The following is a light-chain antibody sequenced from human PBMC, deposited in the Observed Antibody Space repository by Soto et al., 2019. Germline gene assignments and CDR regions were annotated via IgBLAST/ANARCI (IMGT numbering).Light chain of an antibody. CDR1: QSVSSR. CDR3: HQRNSWPLT. Sequence: EVVLTQSPATLSLSPGERATLSCRASQSVSSRLAWYQQKPGQGPRLLIYDASNRATGIPARFSGSGSGTDFTLTISSLEPEDFAVYYCHQRNSWPLTFGGGTKVEIK. J-gene: IGKJ4*01. V-gene: IGKV3-11*01. CDR2: DAS.